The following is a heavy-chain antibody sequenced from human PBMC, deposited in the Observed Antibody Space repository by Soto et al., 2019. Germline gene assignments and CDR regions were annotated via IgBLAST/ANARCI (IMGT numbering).Heavy chain of an antibody. J-gene: IGHJ6*02. CDR2: IITHTGHT. Sequence: QVQLVQSGAEVKEPGSSVKVPCKASGGGNLRDYRTTWVRQAPGQGLEWMGGIITHTGHTTYAKKLQGRGTLTRDTDTSTAYMELRSLRSGDTAVYYCARDLEDIFSGSYSYYYAMDVWGQGTTVTVSS. V-gene: IGHV1-18*04. CDR1: GGGNLRDYR. D-gene: IGHD2-15*01. CDR3: ARDLEDIFSGSYSYYYAMDV.